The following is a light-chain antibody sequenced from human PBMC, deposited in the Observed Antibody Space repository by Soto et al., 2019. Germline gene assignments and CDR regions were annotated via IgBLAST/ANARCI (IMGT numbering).Light chain of an antibody. CDR2: DVT. Sequence: QSALTQPASVSGSPEQSITISCTGTSSDVGGYNYVSWYQQHPGKAPKLMIYDVTNRPSGISNRFSGSKSGNTASLTISGLQAEDEADYYCSSYTISNTVIFGGGTKPTVL. J-gene: IGLJ2*01. CDR3: SSYTISNTVI. CDR1: SSDVGGYNY. V-gene: IGLV2-14*01.